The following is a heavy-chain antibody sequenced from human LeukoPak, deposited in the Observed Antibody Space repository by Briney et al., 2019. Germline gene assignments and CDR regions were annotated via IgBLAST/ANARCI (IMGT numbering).Heavy chain of an antibody. V-gene: IGHV7-4-1*02. CDR1: GYTFTSYA. J-gene: IGHJ6*02. CDR3: AREDSDIVVVVAGDYYYGMDV. D-gene: IGHD2-15*01. Sequence: ASVKVSCKASGYTFTSYAMNWVRQAPGQGLEWMGWINTNTGNPTYAQGFTGRFVFSLDTSVSTAYLQISSLKAEDTAVYYCAREDSDIVVVVAGDYYYGMDVWGQGTTVTVSS. CDR2: INTNTGNP.